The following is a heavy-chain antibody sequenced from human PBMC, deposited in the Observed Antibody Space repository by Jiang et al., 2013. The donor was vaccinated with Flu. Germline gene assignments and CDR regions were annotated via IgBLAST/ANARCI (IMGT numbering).Heavy chain of an antibody. D-gene: IGHD1-14*01. J-gene: IGHJ1*01. V-gene: IGHV1-3*01. CDR3: TRGPPGMGRGTPDF. Sequence: HSGAEVKKPGASVKLSCKAFGYIFANYAIHWLRQAPGQRFEWMGWINVGNIDTKYSESFQGRVTITRDISATTVHMELNSLTSEDTAVYYCTRGPPGMGRGTPDFWGQGTRGHRLL. CDR1: GYIFANYA. CDR2: INVGNIDT.